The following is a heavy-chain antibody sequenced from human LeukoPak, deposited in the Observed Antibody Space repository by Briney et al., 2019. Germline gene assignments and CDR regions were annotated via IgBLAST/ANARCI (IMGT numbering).Heavy chain of an antibody. Sequence: PSETLSLTCTVSGASITYYYCSWIPQPPAKGLEWIGYIYYTGSPNYNPSLKSRVTLSLDRSQNQFSLKLTSVTAADTAVYYCAYGGGAYKMGSWGQGTLVTVSS. CDR1: GASITYYY. D-gene: IGHD4-23*01. V-gene: IGHV4-59*01. CDR3: AYGGGAYKMGS. J-gene: IGHJ5*02. CDR2: IYYTGSP.